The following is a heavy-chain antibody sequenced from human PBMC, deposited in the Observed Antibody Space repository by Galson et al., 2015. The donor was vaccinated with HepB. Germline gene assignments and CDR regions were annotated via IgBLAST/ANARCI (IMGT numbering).Heavy chain of an antibody. CDR2: IRSKANSYAT. D-gene: IGHD3-10*01. J-gene: IGHJ4*02. CDR1: GFTFSGSA. CDR3: TRPGRPYGSGSYYWN. Sequence: SLRLSCAASGFTFSGSAMHWVRQASGKGLEWVGRIRSKANSYATAYAASVKGRFTTSRDDSKNTAYLQMNSLKTEDTAVYYCTRPGRPYGSGSYYWNWGQGTLVTVSS. V-gene: IGHV3-73*01.